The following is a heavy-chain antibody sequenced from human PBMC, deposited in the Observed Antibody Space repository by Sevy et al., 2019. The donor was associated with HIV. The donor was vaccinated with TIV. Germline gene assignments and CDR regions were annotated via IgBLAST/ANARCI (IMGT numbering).Heavy chain of an antibody. V-gene: IGHV3-15*07. D-gene: IGHD3-22*01. J-gene: IGHJ4*02. Sequence: GGSLRLSCVASGFTFSNAWMNWVRQAPGKGLEWVGRIKNKADGGTRDYAAPVKGRFTISRDDSKNTVYLQMISLKTEDTAIYYCTTDHYYEIRRGQGTLVTVSS. CDR3: TTDHYYEIR. CDR1: GFTFSNAW. CDR2: IKNKADGGTR.